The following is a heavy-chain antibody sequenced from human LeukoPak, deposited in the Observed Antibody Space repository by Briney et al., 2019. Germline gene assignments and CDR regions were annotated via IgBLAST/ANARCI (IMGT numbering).Heavy chain of an antibody. CDR3: VRQAGVS. CDR1: GFSITKHW. Sequence: GGSLRLSCAVSGFSITKHWMTWVRQAPGKGLEWVANIKGDGSEKYYLDSVRGRFTISRDNDKNYLYLQMNSLRDGDTAVYYCVRQAGVSWGQGTLVTVSS. CDR2: IKGDGSEK. V-gene: IGHV3-7*01. J-gene: IGHJ5*02. D-gene: IGHD6-19*01.